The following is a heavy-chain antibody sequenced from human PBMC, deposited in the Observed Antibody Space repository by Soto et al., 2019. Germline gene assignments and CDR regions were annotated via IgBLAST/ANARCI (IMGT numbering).Heavy chain of an antibody. CDR2: IYHSGST. CDR3: ARGRGYCSSTSCYKSYNWFDP. V-gene: IGHV4-30-2*02. D-gene: IGHD2-2*01. Sequence: PSETLSLTCAVSGGSISSGGYSWSWIRQPPGKGLEWIGYIYHSGSTYYNPSLKSRVTISVDRSKNQFSLKLSSVTAADTAVYYCARGRGYCSSTSCYKSYNWFDPWGQGTLVTVSS. CDR1: GGSISSGGYS. J-gene: IGHJ5*02.